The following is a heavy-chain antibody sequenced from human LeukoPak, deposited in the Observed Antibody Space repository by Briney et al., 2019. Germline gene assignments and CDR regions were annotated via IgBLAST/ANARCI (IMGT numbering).Heavy chain of an antibody. CDR2: IYYSGST. J-gene: IGHJ4*02. V-gene: IGHV4-59*08. D-gene: IGHD3-3*01. CDR3: ARIRGGITPIDY. CDR1: GGSISSYY. Sequence: PSETLSLTCTVSGGSISSYYWSWIRQPPGKGLEWIGYIYYSGSTNYNPSLKSRVTMSVDTSKNHFSLKLSSVTAADTALYFCARIRGGITPIDYWGQGTLVTVSS.